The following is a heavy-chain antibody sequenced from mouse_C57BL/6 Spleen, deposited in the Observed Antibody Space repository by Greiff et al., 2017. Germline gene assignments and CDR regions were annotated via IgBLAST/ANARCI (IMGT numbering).Heavy chain of an antibody. CDR3: ARGGNYGIDY. CDR2: IDPSDSET. D-gene: IGHD2-1*01. Sequence: QVQLQQPGAELVRPGSSVKLSCKASGYTFTSYWMHWVKQRPIQGLEWIGNIDPSDSETHYNQKFKDKATLTVDKSSSTAYMQLSSLTSEDSAVYYGARGGNYGIDYWGQGTTLTVSS. J-gene: IGHJ2*01. CDR1: GYTFTSYW. V-gene: IGHV1-52*01.